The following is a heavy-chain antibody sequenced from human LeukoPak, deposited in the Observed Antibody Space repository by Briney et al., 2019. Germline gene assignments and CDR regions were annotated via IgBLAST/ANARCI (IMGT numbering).Heavy chain of an antibody. J-gene: IGHJ5*02. CDR3: AKGAAAGLVDWFDP. V-gene: IGHV3-23*01. D-gene: IGHD6-13*01. CDR1: GFIFSNYA. CDR2: ITGRGDET. Sequence: GGSLRLSCAASGFIFSNYALMWVRQAPGKGLEWVSSITGRGDETFYADSVKGRFSLSRDNSKNMLYLQMYSPGAEDTAIYYCAKGAAAGLVDWFDPWGQGTLVTVSS.